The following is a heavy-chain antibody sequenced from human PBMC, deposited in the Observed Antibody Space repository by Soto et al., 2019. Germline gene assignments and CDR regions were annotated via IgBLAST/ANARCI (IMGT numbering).Heavy chain of an antibody. CDR2: ISAYNGNT. CDR3: ARAGYCSGGSCFGFDP. CDR1: GYTFTSYG. D-gene: IGHD2-15*01. J-gene: IGHJ5*02. Sequence: ASVKVSCKASGYTFTSYGISWVRQAPGQGLEWMGWISAYNGNTNYAQKLQGRVTMTTDTSTSTAYTELRSLRSDDTAVYYCARAGYCSGGSCFGFDPWGQGTLVTVSS. V-gene: IGHV1-18*01.